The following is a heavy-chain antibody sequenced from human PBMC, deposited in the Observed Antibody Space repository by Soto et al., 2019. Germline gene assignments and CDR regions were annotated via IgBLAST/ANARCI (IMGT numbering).Heavy chain of an antibody. CDR1: GVTFSSYA. CDR2: ITSDGRT. D-gene: IGHD4-17*01. V-gene: IGHV3-23*01. CDR3: AKDYSTVTTDPLSVVLFDY. Sequence: GGALRRSCAASGVTFSSYAMSWVRQAPGKGLEWVSIITSDGRTYYADSVKGRFTISRDNSKNTVYLQMNSLRAEDTAVYYCAKDYSTVTTDPLSVVLFDYWGQGALVTVSS. J-gene: IGHJ4*02.